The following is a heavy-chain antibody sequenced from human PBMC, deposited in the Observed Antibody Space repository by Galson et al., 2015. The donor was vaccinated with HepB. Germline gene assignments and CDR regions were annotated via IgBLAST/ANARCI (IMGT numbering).Heavy chain of an antibody. CDR2: ISDSGANT. J-gene: IGHJ4*02. CDR3: ARGGSDSSYYWVD. V-gene: IGHV3-23*01. D-gene: IGHD1-26*01. CDR1: GFTFSNYA. Sequence: SLRLSCAASGFTFSNYAMSWVRQAPGKGLEWVSAISDSGANTHYADSVKGRFTISRDNSKNTLDLHMNNLRAEDTAVYYCARGGSDSSYYWVDWGQGILVTVSS.